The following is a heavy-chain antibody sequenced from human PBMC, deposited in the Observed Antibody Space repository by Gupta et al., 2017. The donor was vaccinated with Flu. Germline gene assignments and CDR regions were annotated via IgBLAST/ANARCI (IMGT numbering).Heavy chain of an antibody. Sequence: SFSSHWISWVRQMPGKGLEWVGRIDPSDSYSDSNPSFQGHVTFSVDKSISTAYLQWSSLRASDTAIYYCATHTTTENCVGDCYLSNWGQGTRVTVSS. D-gene: IGHD2-21*02. CDR2: IDPSDSYS. J-gene: IGHJ4*02. CDR3: ATHTTTENCVGDCYLSN. CDR1: SFSSHW. V-gene: IGHV5-10-1*01.